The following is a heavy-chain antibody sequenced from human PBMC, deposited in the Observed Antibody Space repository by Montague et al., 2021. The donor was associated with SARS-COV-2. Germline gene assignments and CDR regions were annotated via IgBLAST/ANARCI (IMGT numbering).Heavy chain of an antibody. CDR2: INHSGST. J-gene: IGHJ4*02. V-gene: IGHV4-34*01. CDR1: CGSFSGYY. Sequence: SETLSLTCAVYCGSFSGYYWCWIRQPPGKGLEWIGEINHSGSTNYNPSLTSRVTISVDTSKNQFSLKLSSVTAADTAVSYCARANGYYFDYWGQGTLVTVSS. CDR3: ARANGYYFDY. D-gene: IGHD2-8*01.